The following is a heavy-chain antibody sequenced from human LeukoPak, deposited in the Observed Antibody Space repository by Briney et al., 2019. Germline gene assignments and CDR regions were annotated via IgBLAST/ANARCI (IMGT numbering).Heavy chain of an antibody. D-gene: IGHD3-10*01. V-gene: IGHV1-46*01. CDR3: ARSGGRYDPFDY. Sequence: ASVKVSCKASGGTFSSYAISWVRQAPGQGLEWMGIINPSGGSTSYAQKFQGRVTMTRDTSTSTVYMELSSLRSEDTAVYYCARSGGRYDPFDYWGQGTLVTVSS. CDR1: GGTFSSYA. J-gene: IGHJ4*02. CDR2: INPSGGST.